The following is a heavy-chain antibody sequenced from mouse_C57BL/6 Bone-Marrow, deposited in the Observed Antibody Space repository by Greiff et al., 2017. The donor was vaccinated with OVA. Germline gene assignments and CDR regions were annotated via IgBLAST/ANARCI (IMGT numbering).Heavy chain of an antibody. CDR2: ILPSIGRT. Sequence: QVQLKESGSELRSPGSSVKLSCKDSDSDVFPIAYMSWVRQNPGHGFEWIGGILPSIGRTIYGEKFEDKATLDADTLSNTAYLELNSLTSEDSAIYYCARPITTVVGFDYWGQGTTLTVSS. CDR3: ARPITTVVGFDY. V-gene: IGHV15-2*01. J-gene: IGHJ2*01. CDR1: DSDVFPIAY. D-gene: IGHD1-1*01.